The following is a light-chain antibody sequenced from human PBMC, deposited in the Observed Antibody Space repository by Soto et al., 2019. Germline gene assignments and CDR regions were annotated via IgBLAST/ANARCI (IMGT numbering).Light chain of an antibody. CDR2: AAS. CDR3: QQLNSYPLT. CDR1: QGIGNY. Sequence: DIQLTQSPSFLSASVGGRVTITCRASQGIGNYLAWYQRKPGKAPKLLIYAASTLQSGVPSRFSGSGSGTEFTLTISSLQPEDFATYYCQQLNSYPLTFGGGTKVEIK. V-gene: IGKV1-9*01. J-gene: IGKJ4*01.